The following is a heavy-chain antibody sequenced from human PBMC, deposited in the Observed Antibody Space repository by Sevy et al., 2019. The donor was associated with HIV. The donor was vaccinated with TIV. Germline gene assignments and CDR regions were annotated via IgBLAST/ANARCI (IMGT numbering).Heavy chain of an antibody. J-gene: IGHJ3*02. D-gene: IGHD6-19*01. Sequence: GSLRLSCAASGFTFSSYVMNWVRQAPGKGLEWVSGIRGIGGNTYYADSVKGRFTVSRDNSKSTVYLQMNSLRAEDTAIYYCAKGGTNSGWPRDAFDIWGQGTMVTVSS. V-gene: IGHV3-23*01. CDR2: IRGIGGNT. CDR1: GFTFSSYV. CDR3: AKGGTNSGWPRDAFDI.